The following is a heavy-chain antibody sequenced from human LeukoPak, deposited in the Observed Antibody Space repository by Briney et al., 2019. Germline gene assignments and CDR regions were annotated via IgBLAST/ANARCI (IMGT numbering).Heavy chain of an antibody. CDR2: TYYRSKWYN. V-gene: IGHV6-1*01. D-gene: IGHD6-19*01. CDR1: GDSVSSNSAA. Sequence: SQALSLTCAISGDSVSSNSAAWNWIRQSPSRGLEWLGRTYYRSKWYNDYAVSVKSRITINPDTSKNQFSLQLNSVTPEDTAVYYCARTGGRSGWYGSDYWGQGTLVTVSS. J-gene: IGHJ4*02. CDR3: ARTGGRSGWYGSDY.